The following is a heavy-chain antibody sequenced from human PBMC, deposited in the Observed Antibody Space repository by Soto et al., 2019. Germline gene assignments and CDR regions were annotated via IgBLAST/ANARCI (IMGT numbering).Heavy chain of an antibody. CDR2: ISSDGSNK. V-gene: IGHV3-30-3*01. CDR3: TGEVASGY. CDR1: GFTFSTYA. Sequence: PGGSLRLSCAASGFTFSTYAMHWVRQAPGKGLEWVAVISSDGSNKYYADSVKGRFTISRGNSQNTLYLQMNSLGAEDTAVYYCTGEVASGYWGQGTLVTVSS. D-gene: IGHD2-8*02. J-gene: IGHJ4*02.